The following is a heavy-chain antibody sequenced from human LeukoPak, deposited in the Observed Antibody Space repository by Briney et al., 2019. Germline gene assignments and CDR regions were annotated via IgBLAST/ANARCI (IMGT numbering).Heavy chain of an antibody. D-gene: IGHD6-13*01. CDR2: IKQDGSEK. V-gene: IGHV3-7*01. Sequence: GGSLGLSCAASGFTFSSYWMSWVRQAPGKGLEWVANIKQDGSEKYYVDSVKGRFTISRDNAKNTLYLQMNSLRAEDTAVYYCTLCIAAAGSFDYWGQGTLVTVSS. CDR3: TLCIAAAGSFDY. J-gene: IGHJ4*02. CDR1: GFTFSSYW.